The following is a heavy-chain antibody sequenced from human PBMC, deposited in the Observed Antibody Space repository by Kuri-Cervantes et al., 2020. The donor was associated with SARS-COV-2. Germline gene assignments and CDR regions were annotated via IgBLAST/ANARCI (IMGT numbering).Heavy chain of an antibody. CDR2: ISAYYGDT. D-gene: IGHD6-19*01. Sequence: ASVKVSCKASGYTFSNYGITWVRQAPGQGLEWMGWISAYYGDTDYAQNLQGRVTMTTDTSTTTAYMELSSLRSEDTAVYYCVKGGGLIAVAVGYYFDYWGQGTLVTVSS. J-gene: IGHJ4*02. V-gene: IGHV1-18*01. CDR3: VKGGGLIAVAVGYYFDY. CDR1: GYTFSNYG.